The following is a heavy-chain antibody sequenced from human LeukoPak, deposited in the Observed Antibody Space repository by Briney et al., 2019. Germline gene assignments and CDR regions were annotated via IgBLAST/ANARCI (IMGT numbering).Heavy chain of an antibody. CDR2: ISYDGSNK. CDR3: AKDRFGNYDILTGPLGY. Sequence: GGSLRLSCAASGFTFSSYGMHWVRQAPGKGLEWVAVISYDGSNKYYADSVKGRFTISRDNSKNTLYLQMNSLRAEDTAVYYCAKDRFGNYDILTGPLGYWGQGTLGTVSS. V-gene: IGHV3-30*18. J-gene: IGHJ4*02. D-gene: IGHD3-9*01. CDR1: GFTFSSYG.